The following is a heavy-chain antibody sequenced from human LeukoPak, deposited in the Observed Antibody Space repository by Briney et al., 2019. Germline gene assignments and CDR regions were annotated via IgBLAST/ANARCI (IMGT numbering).Heavy chain of an antibody. J-gene: IGHJ4*02. CDR3: AREGTFGDYRASGDH. CDR2: IKQDGSQK. V-gene: IGHV3-7*03. Sequence: ETLSLTCAVSGGSISSSNWWSWVRQAPGKGLEWVANIKQDGSQKYYVDSVKGRFIISRDNAKNSLYLQMNSVRAEDTAVYYCAREGTFGDYRASGDHWGQGALVTVSS. CDR1: GGSISSSNW. D-gene: IGHD2-21*02.